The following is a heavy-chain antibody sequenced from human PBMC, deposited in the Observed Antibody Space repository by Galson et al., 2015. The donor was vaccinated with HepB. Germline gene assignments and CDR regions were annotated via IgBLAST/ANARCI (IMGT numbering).Heavy chain of an antibody. D-gene: IGHD1-26*01. J-gene: IGHJ4*02. V-gene: IGHV3-23*01. Sequence: SLRLSCAASGFTFSSYAMSWVRQAPGKGLEWVSAISGSGGSTYYADSVKGRFTISRDNSKNTLYLQMNSLRAEDTAVYYCAKETLPSGWELFVHFDYWGQGTLVTVSS. CDR3: AKETLPSGWELFVHFDY. CDR2: ISGSGGST. CDR1: GFTFSSYA.